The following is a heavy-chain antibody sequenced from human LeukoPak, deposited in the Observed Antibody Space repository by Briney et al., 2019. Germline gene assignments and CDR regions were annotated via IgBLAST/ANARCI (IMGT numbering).Heavy chain of an antibody. Sequence: GGSLRLSCVASGFTFTDHPMNWVRQAPGKGLEWVTAISYDGSNKDYADSVKGRFTISRDNSKNTAYLQVNSLRAEDTAVYYCAREAEALDYWGQGTLVTVSS. J-gene: IGHJ4*02. CDR2: ISYDGSNK. CDR3: AREAEALDY. CDR1: GFTFTDHP. V-gene: IGHV3-30-3*01.